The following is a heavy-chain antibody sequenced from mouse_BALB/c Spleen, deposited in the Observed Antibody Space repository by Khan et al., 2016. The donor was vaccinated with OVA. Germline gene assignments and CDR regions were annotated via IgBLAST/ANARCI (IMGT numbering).Heavy chain of an antibody. CDR3: ARDGSRYNYAMDY. J-gene: IGHJ4*01. D-gene: IGHD2-3*01. CDR2: INYSGST. CDR1: GYSITSYYA. V-gene: IGHV3-2*02. Sequence: VQLKESGPGLVNPSQSLSLTCTVTGYSITSYYAWNWIRQFPGNKLEWMGYINYSGSTNYNPALKSRISITRDTSKNKFFLQLNSLTTEDTATXYCARDGSRYNYAMDYWGQGTSVTVSS.